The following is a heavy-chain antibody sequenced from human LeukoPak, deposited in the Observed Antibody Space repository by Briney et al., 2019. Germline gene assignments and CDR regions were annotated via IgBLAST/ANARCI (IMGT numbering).Heavy chain of an antibody. V-gene: IGHV4-59*01. CDR2: IYYSGST. J-gene: IGHJ5*02. Sequence: SETLSLTCTVSGGSISSYYWSWNREPPGKGLEWIGYIYYSGSTNYNPSLKSRVTISVDTSKNQFSLKLSSVTAADTAVYYCARVRSWFDPWGQGTLVTVSS. CDR3: ARVRSWFDP. CDR1: GGSISSYY.